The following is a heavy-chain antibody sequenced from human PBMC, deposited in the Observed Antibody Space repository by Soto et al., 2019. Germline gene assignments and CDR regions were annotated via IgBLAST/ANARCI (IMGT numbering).Heavy chain of an antibody. D-gene: IGHD3-10*01. CDR2: TNEDGSII. Sequence: EVQLVESGGGLVQPGGSLRLSCAASGFTFSSYWMHWVRQAPGKGLVWVSRTNEDGSIINYADSVKGRFTISRDNAKDNFYMEMNSLRVEDMAVYYCTRDIGGWGAYWGQGALVTVSS. CDR3: TRDIGGWGAY. V-gene: IGHV3-74*01. CDR1: GFTFSSYW. J-gene: IGHJ4*02.